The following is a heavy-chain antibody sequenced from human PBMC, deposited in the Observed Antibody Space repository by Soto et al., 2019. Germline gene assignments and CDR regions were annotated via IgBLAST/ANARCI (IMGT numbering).Heavy chain of an antibody. D-gene: IGHD6-13*01. Sequence: PSETMSLTCTVSGGAIISSSYYFVCIRQPPWKGLELIGCIYYSGSTYYNPSLKSRVTISVDTSKNQFSLKLSSVTAADTAVYYCARLDIAAAGTFDYWGQGTLVTVSS. V-gene: IGHV4-39*01. J-gene: IGHJ4*02. CDR1: GGAIISSSYY. CDR2: IYYSGST. CDR3: ARLDIAAAGTFDY.